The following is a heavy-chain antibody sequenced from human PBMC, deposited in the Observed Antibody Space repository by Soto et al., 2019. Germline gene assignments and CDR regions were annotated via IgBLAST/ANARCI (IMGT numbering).Heavy chain of an antibody. V-gene: IGHV5-10-1*01. Sequence: GESLKISCKGSGYSFAGYWITWVRQKPGTGLEWMGRIDPRDSQTYYSPSFRGHVTISVTKSITTVFLQWSSLRASDTAMYYCARQIYDSDTGPNFQYYFDSWGQGTPVTVSS. CDR1: GYSFAGYW. CDR3: ARQIYDSDTGPNFQYYFDS. CDR2: IDPRDSQT. D-gene: IGHD3-22*01. J-gene: IGHJ4*02.